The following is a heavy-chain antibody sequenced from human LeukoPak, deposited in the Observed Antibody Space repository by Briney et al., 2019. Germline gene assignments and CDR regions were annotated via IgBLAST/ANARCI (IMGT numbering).Heavy chain of an antibody. CDR3: ARAPMPYDILTGYYIGNWFDP. V-gene: IGHV3-33*01. CDR2: IWYDGSNE. Sequence: PGGSLRLSCAASGFTFSNYGMHWVRQAPGKGLEWVAVIWYDGSNEYYADSVKGRFTISRDNSKNTLYLQMNSLRAEDTAVYYCARAPMPYDILTGYYIGNWFDPWGQGTLVTVSS. CDR1: GFTFSNYG. D-gene: IGHD3-9*01. J-gene: IGHJ5*02.